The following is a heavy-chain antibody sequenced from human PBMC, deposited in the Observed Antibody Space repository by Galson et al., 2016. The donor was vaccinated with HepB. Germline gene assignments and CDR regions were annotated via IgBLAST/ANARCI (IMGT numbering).Heavy chain of an antibody. V-gene: IGHV2-70*11. J-gene: IGHJ3*02. CDR2: IDWDDDK. D-gene: IGHD5-12*01. CDR3: ARRSGYDLGGAFDI. Sequence: PALVKPTQTLTLTCTLSGFSLNTSGMCVSWIRQPPGKALEWLARIDWDDDKYYSTSLKTRLTISKDTSKNQVVLTMTNVDPVDTATYYCARRSGYDLGGAFDIWGQGTMVTVSS. CDR1: GFSLNTSGMC.